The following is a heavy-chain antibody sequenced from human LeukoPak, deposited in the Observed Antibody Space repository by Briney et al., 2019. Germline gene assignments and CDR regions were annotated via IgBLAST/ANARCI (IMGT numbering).Heavy chain of an antibody. CDR1: GGIFRTYA. V-gene: IGHV1-69*05. CDR2: RIPVFPSP. D-gene: IGHD1-26*01. J-gene: IGHJ4*02. CDR3: VIPRHYHQDSTDYYQYGFDY. Sequence: GASVKVSCKTSGGIFRTYAISWVRQAPGQGLEWIGGRIPVFPSPIYAEKFQDRVTIFTDGSTSTAYMEVSSLKPDDTAMHYCVIPRHYHQDSTDYYQYGFDYWGQGTLVTVSS.